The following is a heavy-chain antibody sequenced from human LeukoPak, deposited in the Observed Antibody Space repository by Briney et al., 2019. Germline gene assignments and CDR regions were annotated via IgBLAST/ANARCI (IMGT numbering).Heavy chain of an antibody. D-gene: IGHD1-26*01. V-gene: IGHV7-4-1*02. CDR3: ARDPGIVGATQSDAFDI. CDR2: INTNTGNP. Sequence: ASVKVSCKASGYTFTSYAMNWVRQAPGQGLEWMGWINTNTGNPTYAQGFTGRFVFSLDTSVSTAYLQISSLKAEDTAVYYCARDPGIVGATQSDAFDIWGQGTMVTVSS. J-gene: IGHJ3*02. CDR1: GYTFTSYA.